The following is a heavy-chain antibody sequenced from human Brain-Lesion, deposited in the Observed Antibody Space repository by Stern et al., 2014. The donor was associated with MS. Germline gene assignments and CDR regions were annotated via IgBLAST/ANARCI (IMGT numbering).Heavy chain of an antibody. Sequence: QLVESGPGLVKPSETLSLTCTVAGGSVSSTSYAWAWIRQPPGQGLEWSGTIYYSGNTYYSPSLQSRLTISLVTSKHHFPLLRRFVTAADTAVYYCAGEEDIRYCSGGSCTGNWFDPWGQGTLVTVSS. CDR2: IYYSGNT. CDR3: AGEEDIRYCSGGSCTGNWFDP. V-gene: IGHV4-39*02. J-gene: IGHJ5*02. D-gene: IGHD2-15*01. CDR1: GGSVSSTSYA.